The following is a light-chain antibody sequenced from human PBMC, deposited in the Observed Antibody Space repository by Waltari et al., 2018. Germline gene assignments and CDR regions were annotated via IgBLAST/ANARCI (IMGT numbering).Light chain of an antibody. CDR3: QQYYSTPRT. CDR1: QTVLYSSNNNNY. Sequence: DIVMTQSPDSLAVSLGERATINCKSRQTVLYSSNNNNYLAWYQQKPGQPPKLLIYCASTRESGVPDRFSGSGSGTDFTLTISSLQAEDVAVYYCQQYYSTPRTFGQGTKVEIK. V-gene: IGKV4-1*01. CDR2: CAS. J-gene: IGKJ1*01.